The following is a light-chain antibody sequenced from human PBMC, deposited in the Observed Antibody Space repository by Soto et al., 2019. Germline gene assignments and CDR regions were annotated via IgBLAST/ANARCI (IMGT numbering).Light chain of an antibody. CDR3: QQRSNLPWT. Sequence: DIVLTQSPATLSLSPGERATLSCRASQRINDYLAWYQQKPGQAPRLLIFDASNRATGIPVRFSGSGSGTDFTLTVSSLEPEDFAVYFCQQRSNLPWTFGQGTKVDI. J-gene: IGKJ1*01. V-gene: IGKV3-11*01. CDR1: QRINDY. CDR2: DAS.